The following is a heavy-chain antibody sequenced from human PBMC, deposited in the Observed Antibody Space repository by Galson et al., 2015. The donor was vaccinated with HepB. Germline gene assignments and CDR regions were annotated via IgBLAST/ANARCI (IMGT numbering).Heavy chain of an antibody. CDR2: ITKNGDNT. D-gene: IGHD5-12*01. CDR1: GFSFSDYG. V-gene: IGHV3-64D*06. J-gene: IGHJ4*02. Sequence: SLRLSCAASGFSFSDYGMHWVRQAPGKGLEYVSTITKNGDNTYYADSLKGRFTISRDNSKNTLYLQMGGLRVEDTALYYCVKDGTATMTHLDYWGQGTLVTVSS. CDR3: VKDGTATMTHLDY.